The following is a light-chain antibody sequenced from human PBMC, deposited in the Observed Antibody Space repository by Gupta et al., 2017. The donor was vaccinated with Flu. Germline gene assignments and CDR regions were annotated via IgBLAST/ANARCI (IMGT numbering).Light chain of an antibody. Sequence: DVVMTQSPLSLPVTLGQPASISCRSSQSLVYSDGNIYLHWFQQRPGQSPRRFIYQVSHRESGVPDRFSGSDSGTDFTLKISRVEAEDVGVYYCMQGSRWPWAFGQGTKVEIK. CDR1: QSLVYSDGNIY. J-gene: IGKJ1*01. V-gene: IGKV2-30*01. CDR3: MQGSRWPWA. CDR2: QVS.